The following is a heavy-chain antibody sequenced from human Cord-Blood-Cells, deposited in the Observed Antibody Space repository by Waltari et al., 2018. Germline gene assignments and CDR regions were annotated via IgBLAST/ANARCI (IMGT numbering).Heavy chain of an antibody. Sequence: QVQLQESGPGLVKPSETLSLTCTVSGGSISSHYWSWIRQPPGKGLEWIGYIYYSGSTNANPSLKGRVTISVDTSKNQFSLKLSAVTAADTAVYYCASTGIAAAGRGAFDIWGQGTMVTVSS. J-gene: IGHJ3*02. V-gene: IGHV4-59*11. CDR1: GGSISSHY. D-gene: IGHD6-13*01. CDR3: ASTGIAAAGRGAFDI. CDR2: IYYSGST.